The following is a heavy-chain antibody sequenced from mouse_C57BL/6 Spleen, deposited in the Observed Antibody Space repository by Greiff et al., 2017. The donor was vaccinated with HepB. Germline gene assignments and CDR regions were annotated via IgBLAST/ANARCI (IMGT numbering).Heavy chain of an antibody. Sequence: EVKLMESGPGLVKPSQSLSLTCSVTGYSITSGYYWNWIRQFPGNKLEWMGYISYDGSNNYNPSLKNRISITRDTSKNQFFLKLNSVTTEDTATYYCASGNWDPWFAYWGQGTLVTVSA. CDR1: GYSITSGYY. CDR3: ASGNWDPWFAY. J-gene: IGHJ3*01. D-gene: IGHD4-1*01. V-gene: IGHV3-6*01. CDR2: ISYDGSN.